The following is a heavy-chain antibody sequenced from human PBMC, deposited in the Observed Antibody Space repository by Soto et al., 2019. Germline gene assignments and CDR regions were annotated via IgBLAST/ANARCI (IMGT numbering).Heavy chain of an antibody. Sequence: QVQLVQSGAEVKKPGSSVKVSCKASGGTFSSYTISWVRQAPGQGLEWMGRIIPILGIANYAQKFQGRVKITVDKSTSTAYRELSSLRSEDTAVYYCAREYYYGSGGTRREYDYWGQGTLVTVSS. CDR3: AREYYYGSGGTRREYDY. V-gene: IGHV1-69*08. CDR1: GGTFSSYT. J-gene: IGHJ4*02. D-gene: IGHD3-10*01. CDR2: IIPILGIA.